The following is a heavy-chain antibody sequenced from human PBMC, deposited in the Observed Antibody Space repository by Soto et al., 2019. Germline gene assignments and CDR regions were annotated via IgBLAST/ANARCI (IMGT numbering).Heavy chain of an antibody. CDR3: ARGPPLPNKAWFDP. Sequence: ASVKVSCKASGYTFTGYYMHWVRQAPGQGLEWMGWINPNSGGTNYAQKFQGWVTMTRDTSISTAYMELSRLRSDDTAVYYCARGPPLPNKAWFDPWGQATLVTVSS. V-gene: IGHV1-2*04. CDR2: INPNSGGT. J-gene: IGHJ5*02. CDR1: GYTFTGYY.